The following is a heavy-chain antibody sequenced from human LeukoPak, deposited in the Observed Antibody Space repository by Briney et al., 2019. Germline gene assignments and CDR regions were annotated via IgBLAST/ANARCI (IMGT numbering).Heavy chain of an antibody. CDR2: IWYDGSNK. CDR3: ARDPGGVVYFDY. J-gene: IGHJ4*02. V-gene: IGHV3-33*01. CDR1: GFTFRNSD. D-gene: IGHD2-8*01. Sequence: GGSPRLSCAVSGFTFRNSDMHWVRQAPGKGRGWVAVIWYDGSNKDYADSVKGRFTISRDNSKNTLYLQMNTLRAEGTAVYYCARDPGGVVYFDYWGQGALVTVSS.